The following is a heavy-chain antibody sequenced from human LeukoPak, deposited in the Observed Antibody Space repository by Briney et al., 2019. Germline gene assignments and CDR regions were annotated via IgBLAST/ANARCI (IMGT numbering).Heavy chain of an antibody. V-gene: IGHV5-51*01. CDR3: ARLISPYSSGWKFDY. CDR1: GYSFTSYW. J-gene: IGHJ4*02. Sequence: GESLKISCKGSGYSFTSYWVGWVRQMPGKGLEWMGIINPGDSDPRYSPSFQGQVTMSADKSISIAYLQWSSLKASDTAMYYCARLISPYSSGWKFDYWGQGTLVTVSS. CDR2: INPGDSDP. D-gene: IGHD6-19*01.